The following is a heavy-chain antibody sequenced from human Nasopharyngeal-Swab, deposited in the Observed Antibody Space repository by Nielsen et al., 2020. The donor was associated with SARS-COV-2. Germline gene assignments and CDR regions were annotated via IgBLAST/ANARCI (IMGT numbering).Heavy chain of an antibody. Sequence: WERQNTGQGLAWMGGIIHIFGTANYAQKFQGRVTITADKSTSTAYMELSSLRSEDTAVYYCATATRSDYHFDYWGQGTLVTVSS. D-gene: IGHD4-11*01. V-gene: IGHV1-69*06. CDR3: ATATRSDYHFDY. J-gene: IGHJ4*02. CDR2: IIHIFGTA.